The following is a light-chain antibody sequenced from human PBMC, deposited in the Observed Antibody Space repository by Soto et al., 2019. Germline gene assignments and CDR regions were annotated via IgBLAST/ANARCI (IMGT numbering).Light chain of an antibody. Sequence: EIVLTQSPATLSLSPGERATLSCRASQSVSGYLAWYQQKPGQAPRLLIYDASNRATGSPARFSGSGSGTDFTLPSSRREREDFAVYYCQQRSNWPLTLGGGTKVEIK. CDR2: DAS. J-gene: IGKJ4*01. V-gene: IGKV3-11*01. CDR1: QSVSGY. CDR3: QQRSNWPLT.